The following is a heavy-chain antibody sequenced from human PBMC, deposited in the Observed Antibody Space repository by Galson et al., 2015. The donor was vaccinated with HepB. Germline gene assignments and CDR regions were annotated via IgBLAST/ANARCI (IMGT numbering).Heavy chain of an antibody. CDR1: GFTFSDYY. CDR2: ISGSGLSI. CDR3: ARGQSRVVVAGLIDY. J-gene: IGHJ4*02. Sequence: SLRLSCAASGFTFSDYYFSWIRQAPGRGLEWVSSISGSGLSIYYADSVKGRFTLSRDNAKNSLYLHMNSLRAEDTAVYYCARGQSRVVVAGLIDYWGQGTLVTVSS. D-gene: IGHD6-19*01. V-gene: IGHV3-11*01.